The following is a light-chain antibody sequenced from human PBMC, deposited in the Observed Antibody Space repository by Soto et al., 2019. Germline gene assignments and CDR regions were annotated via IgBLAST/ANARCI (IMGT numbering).Light chain of an antibody. Sequence: DIQMTQSPSTLSASVGDRVTITCRASQSIGSWLAWYQQKPGKAPKLLIYKASSLESGVPSRFSGSGSGTEFTLTISSLQPDDFATYYCQQYNSSFGGGTKLEIK. CDR1: QSIGSW. V-gene: IGKV1-5*03. CDR3: QQYNSS. J-gene: IGKJ4*01. CDR2: KAS.